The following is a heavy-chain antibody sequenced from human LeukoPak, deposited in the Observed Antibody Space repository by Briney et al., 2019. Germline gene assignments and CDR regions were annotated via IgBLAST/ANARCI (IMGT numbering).Heavy chain of an antibody. D-gene: IGHD6-13*01. Sequence: ETLSLTCTVSGGSISGGKDFWGWIRQPPGKWLEWIGSIFYSGSTYYNPSLKSRVTISVDTSRNEFSLKVMSATVADTAVYYCARRGITYSSSFFEFWGQGALVTVSS. CDR1: GGSISGGKDF. V-gene: IGHV4-39*01. CDR2: IFYSGST. J-gene: IGHJ4*02. CDR3: ARRGITYSSSFFEF.